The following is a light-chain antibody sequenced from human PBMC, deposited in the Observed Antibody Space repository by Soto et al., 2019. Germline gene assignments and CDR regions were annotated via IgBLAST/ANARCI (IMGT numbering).Light chain of an antibody. CDR1: HSFSSY. J-gene: IGKJ1*01. Sequence: DIQMTQSPSSLSASVGDRVTITCRTSHSFSSYLKWYQQKPGKAPKLLIYAASSLESGVPSRFSGSGSGTDFTLTISSLQPEDVATYYCQQSYSTPWTFGQGTKVEIK. CDR2: AAS. CDR3: QQSYSTPWT. V-gene: IGKV1-39*01.